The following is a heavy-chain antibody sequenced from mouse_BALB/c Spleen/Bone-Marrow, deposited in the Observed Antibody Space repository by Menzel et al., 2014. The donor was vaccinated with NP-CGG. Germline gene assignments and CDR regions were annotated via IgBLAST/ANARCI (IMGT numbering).Heavy chain of an antibody. V-gene: IGHV1-47*01. D-gene: IGHD6-5*01. CDR1: GYPFTTYP. Sequence: QVQLQQSGAELVKPGASVKMSCKAFGYPFTTYPIEWMRQNHGKNLEWIGNFHPYDDDTKYNEQFKGKAKLTVDKSSTTVSLELSRLTSDDSAVYYCARGAYGLFDYWGQGTTLTGSS. CDR2: FHPYDDDT. J-gene: IGHJ2*01. CDR3: ARGAYGLFDY.